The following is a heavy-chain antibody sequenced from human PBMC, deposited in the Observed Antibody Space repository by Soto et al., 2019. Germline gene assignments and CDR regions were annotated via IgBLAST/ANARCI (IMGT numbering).Heavy chain of an antibody. Sequence: PSETLSLTCAVYGGSFSGYYWSWIRQPPGKGLEWIGEINHSGSTNYNPSLKSRVTISVDTSKNQFSLKLSSVTAADTAVYYCAREFRYYDSSGPPGVFDPWGQGTLVTVSS. CDR1: GGSFSGYY. V-gene: IGHV4-34*09. D-gene: IGHD3-22*01. CDR2: INHSGST. J-gene: IGHJ5*02. CDR3: AREFRYYDSSGPPGVFDP.